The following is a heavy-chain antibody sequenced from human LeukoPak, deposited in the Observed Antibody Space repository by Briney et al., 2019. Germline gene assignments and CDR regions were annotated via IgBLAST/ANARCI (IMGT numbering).Heavy chain of an antibody. V-gene: IGHV4-59*01. J-gene: IGHJ5*02. CDR3: ARGVPFDP. D-gene: IGHD4/OR15-4a*01. Sequence: SETLSLTCTVSGGSITHYYWSWIRQPPGKGLEWIGYIYYSATTNYNPSLKSRVTISIDASKNQFSLNLTSLTAADTAVYYCARGVPFDPWGQGTQVTVPS. CDR1: GGSITHYY. CDR2: IYYSATT.